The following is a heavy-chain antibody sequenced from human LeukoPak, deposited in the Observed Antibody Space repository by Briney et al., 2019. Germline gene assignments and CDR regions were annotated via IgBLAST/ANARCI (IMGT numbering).Heavy chain of an antibody. D-gene: IGHD3-22*01. Sequence: GGSLRLSCAASGFTLSSYAMSWVRQAPGKGLEWVSAISGSGGSTYYADSVKGRFTISRDNSKNTLYLQMNSLRAEDTAVYYCARDRHDSSGYYQYYFDYWGQGTLVTVSS. J-gene: IGHJ4*02. V-gene: IGHV3-23*01. CDR2: ISGSGGST. CDR1: GFTLSSYA. CDR3: ARDRHDSSGYYQYYFDY.